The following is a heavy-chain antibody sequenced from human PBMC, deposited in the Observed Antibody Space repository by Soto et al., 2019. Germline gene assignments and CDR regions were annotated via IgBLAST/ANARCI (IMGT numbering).Heavy chain of an antibody. V-gene: IGHV3-23*01. CDR2: ISGSGGST. CDR3: AKSPVVGSSSWYNY. CDR1: GFTFSSYA. D-gene: IGHD6-13*01. J-gene: IGHJ4*02. Sequence: GSLRFSCAASGFTFSSYAMSWVRQAPGKGLEWVSAISGSGGSTYYADSVKGRFTISRDNSKNTLYLQMNSLRAEDTAVYYCAKSPVVGSSSWYNYWGQGTLVTVSS.